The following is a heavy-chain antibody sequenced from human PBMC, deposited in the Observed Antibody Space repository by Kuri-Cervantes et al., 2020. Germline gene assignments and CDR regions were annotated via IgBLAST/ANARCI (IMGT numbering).Heavy chain of an antibody. Sequence: ASVKVSCKASGYTFTSYDINWVRQATGQGLEWMGWMNPNSGNTGYAQKFQGRVTMTRDTSTSTVYMELSSLRSEDTAVYYCARGEDLLRFLECYQNWGQGTLVTVSS. D-gene: IGHD3-3*01. J-gene: IGHJ4*02. CDR3: ARGEDLLRFLECYQN. CDR1: GYTFTSYD. V-gene: IGHV1-8*01. CDR2: MNPNSGNT.